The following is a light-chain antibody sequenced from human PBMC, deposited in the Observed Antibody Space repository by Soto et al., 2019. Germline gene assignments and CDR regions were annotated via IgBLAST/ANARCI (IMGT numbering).Light chain of an antibody. Sequence: EIVLTQSPDILSLSPGERATLSCRASQTISSSYLAWYQQKPGQAPRLLIYGASSRANGVPDRFSGSESETDFTLTINRLEPEDAAVYYCQQFGNSPKFSFGPGSKVDIE. V-gene: IGKV3-20*01. CDR2: GAS. CDR3: QQFGNSPKFS. J-gene: IGKJ3*01. CDR1: QTISSSY.